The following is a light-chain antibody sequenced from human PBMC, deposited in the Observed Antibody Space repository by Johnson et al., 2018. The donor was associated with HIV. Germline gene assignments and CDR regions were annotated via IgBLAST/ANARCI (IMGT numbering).Light chain of an antibody. CDR1: SSNVGSSF. CDR2: DNN. CDR3: GTWDSSLSAGV. Sequence: QSVLTQPPSVSAAPGQTVTISCSGSSSNVGSSFVSWYRQVPGTAPKLLIYDNNKRPSGIPGRFSGSKSGPSATLGITGLQTGDEAEYYCGTWDSSLSAGVFGTGTKVTVL. V-gene: IGLV1-51*01. J-gene: IGLJ1*01.